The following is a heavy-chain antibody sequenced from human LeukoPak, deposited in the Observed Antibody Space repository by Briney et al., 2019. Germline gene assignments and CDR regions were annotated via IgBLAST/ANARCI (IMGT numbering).Heavy chain of an antibody. V-gene: IGHV1-2*02. D-gene: IGHD3-9*01. Sequence: ASVKVSCKASGYTFTGYYMHWVRQAPRQGLEWMGWINPNSGGTNYAQKFQGRVTMTRDTSISTAYMELSRLRSDDTAVYYCARDHDDILTGYYMADYWGPGTLVTVSS. CDR1: GYTFTGYY. CDR2: INPNSGGT. J-gene: IGHJ4*02. CDR3: ARDHDDILTGYYMADY.